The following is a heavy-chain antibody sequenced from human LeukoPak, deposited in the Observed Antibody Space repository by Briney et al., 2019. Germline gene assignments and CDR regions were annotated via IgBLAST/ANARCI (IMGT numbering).Heavy chain of an antibody. J-gene: IGHJ4*02. CDR1: GFIISNYA. CDR3: VKDLYKGDSSSWYYFDY. V-gene: IGHV3-64D*06. Sequence: SGGSPRLSCSASGFIISNYAMHWVRQAPGKGLEYVSAISANGGSTYYADSVKGRFTISRDNSKNTLYLQMSSLRAEDTAIYHCVKDLYKGDSSSWYYFDYWGQGTLVTVSS. D-gene: IGHD6-13*01. CDR2: ISANGGST.